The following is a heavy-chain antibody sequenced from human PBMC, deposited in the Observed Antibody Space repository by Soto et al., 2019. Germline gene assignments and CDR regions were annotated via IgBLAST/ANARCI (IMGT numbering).Heavy chain of an antibody. D-gene: IGHD2-15*01. V-gene: IGHV3-7*03. CDR3: ARDEGYCSGGSCPIPPYYGMDV. CDR2: IKQDGSEK. Sequence: PVGSLRLSCAASGFTFSSYWMSWVRQAPGKGLEWVANIKQDGSEKYYVDSVKGRFTISRDNAKNSLYLQMNSLRAEDTAVYYCARDEGYCSGGSCPIPPYYGMDVWGQGTTVTVSS. CDR1: GFTFSSYW. J-gene: IGHJ6*02.